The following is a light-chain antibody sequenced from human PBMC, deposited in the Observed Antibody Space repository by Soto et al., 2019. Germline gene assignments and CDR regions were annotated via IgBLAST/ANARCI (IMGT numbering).Light chain of an antibody. V-gene: IGKV1-5*03. CDR1: QSISSW. CDR2: KAS. Sequence: DTQMTQSPSTLSASVGDRVTITCRASQSISSWLAWYQQKPGKAPKLLIFKASTLESGGPSRFIGSGSGTEFTLTISSLQPDDFATYYCQQYNSYPWSFGQGTKVEIK. CDR3: QQYNSYPWS. J-gene: IGKJ1*01.